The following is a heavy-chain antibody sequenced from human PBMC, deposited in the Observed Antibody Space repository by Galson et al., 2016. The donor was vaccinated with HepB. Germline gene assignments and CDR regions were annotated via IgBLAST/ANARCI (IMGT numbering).Heavy chain of an antibody. CDR2: ISGSGVGT. CDR3: AKDDDDYNDAFDV. Sequence: SLRLSCAASGFTFSSSEMNWLRQAPGKGLEWVSAISGSGVGTYYADSVKGRFTISRDNSKNTLYLQMNSLRAEDTAVYYCAKDDDDYNDAFDVWGQGTMVTVSS. CDR1: GFTFSSSE. V-gene: IGHV3-23*01. D-gene: IGHD5-24*01. J-gene: IGHJ3*01.